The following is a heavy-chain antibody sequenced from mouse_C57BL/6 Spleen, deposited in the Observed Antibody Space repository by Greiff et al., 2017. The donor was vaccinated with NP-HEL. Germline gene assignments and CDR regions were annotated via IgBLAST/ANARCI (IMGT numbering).Heavy chain of an antibody. CDR3: TRGGTSTMVTTGGYYFDY. Sequence: VQLQESGAELVRPGASVTLSCKASGYTFTDYEMHWVKQTPVHGLEWIGAIDPETGGTAYNQKFKGKAILTADKSSSTAYMELRSLTSEDSAVYYGTRGGTSTMVTTGGYYFDYWGQGTTLTVSS. J-gene: IGHJ2*01. D-gene: IGHD2-2*01. CDR1: GYTFTDYE. V-gene: IGHV1-15*01. CDR2: IDPETGGT.